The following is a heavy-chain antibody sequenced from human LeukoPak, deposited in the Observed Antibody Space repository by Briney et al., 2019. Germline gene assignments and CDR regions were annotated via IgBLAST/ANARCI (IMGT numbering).Heavy chain of an antibody. J-gene: IGHJ6*02. CDR2: ISSSSSTI. CDR3: ASLVDVYYYGMDV. CDR1: GFTFSSYG. Sequence: PGGSLRLSCAASGFTFSSYGMHWVRQAPGKGLEWVSYISSSSSTIYYADSVKGRFTISRDNAKNSLYLQMNSLRDEDTAVYYCASLVDVYYYGMDVWGQGTTVTVSS. V-gene: IGHV3-48*02.